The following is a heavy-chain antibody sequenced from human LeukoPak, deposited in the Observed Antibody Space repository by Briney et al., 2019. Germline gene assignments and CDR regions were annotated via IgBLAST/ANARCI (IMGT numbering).Heavy chain of an antibody. CDR1: GYTFTSYA. D-gene: IGHD3-9*01. J-gene: IGHJ6*02. Sequence: RASVKVSCKASGYTFTSYAMNWVRQAPGQGLEWMGWINTNTGNPTYAQGFTGRFVFSLDTSVSTAYLQISSLKAEDTAVYYCARRSFDWLSPTYYYYGMDVWGQGTTVTVSS. CDR2: INTNTGNP. V-gene: IGHV7-4-1*02. CDR3: ARRSFDWLSPTYYYYGMDV.